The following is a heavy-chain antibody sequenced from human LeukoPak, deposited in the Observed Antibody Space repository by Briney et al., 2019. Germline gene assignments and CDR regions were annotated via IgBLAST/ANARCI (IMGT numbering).Heavy chain of an antibody. V-gene: IGHV3-7*05. J-gene: IGHJ4*02. CDR1: GFTFSTYW. CDR2: IKQDGSET. Sequence: GGSLRLSCAASGFTFSTYWMTWVRQAPRKGLEWVANIKQDGSETYYVDSVKGRFTISRDNAKNALYLQMNSLRAEDTAVYYCARDRGSGWYFYWGQGTLVTVSS. CDR3: ARDRGSGWYFY. D-gene: IGHD6-19*01.